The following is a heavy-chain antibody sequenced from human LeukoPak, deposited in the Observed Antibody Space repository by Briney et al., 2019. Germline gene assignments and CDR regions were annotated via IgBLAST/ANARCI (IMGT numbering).Heavy chain of an antibody. D-gene: IGHD3-10*01. CDR1: GYTFTSYD. CDR2: MNPNSGNT. CDR3: ARGNGSGSKLGYYYYYMDV. J-gene: IGHJ6*03. Sequence: ASVKVSCKASGYTFTSYDINWVRQAPGQGLEWMGWMNPNSGNTGYAQKFQGRITMTRNTSISTAYMELSSLRSEDTAVYYCARGNGSGSKLGYYYYYMDVWGKGTTVTVSS. V-gene: IGHV1-8*01.